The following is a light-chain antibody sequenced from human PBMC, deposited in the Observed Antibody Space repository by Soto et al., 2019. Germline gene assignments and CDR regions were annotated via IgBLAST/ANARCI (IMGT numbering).Light chain of an antibody. CDR2: GAS. CDR3: QKYDTAPLT. Sequence: EIVMTQSPATLSVSPWERTTLSCRASQSISSSLAWYQQKPGQAPRLLIHGASTRATSNPGRFSGSGSGAEFTLTISSLQPEDVATYYCQKYDTAPLTFGQGTKVDIK. V-gene: IGKV3-15*01. J-gene: IGKJ1*01. CDR1: QSISSS.